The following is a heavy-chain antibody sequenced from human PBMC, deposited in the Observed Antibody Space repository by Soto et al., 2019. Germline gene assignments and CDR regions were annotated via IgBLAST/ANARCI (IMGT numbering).Heavy chain of an antibody. Sequence: EMQLVETGGGFVQPGGSLRLSCAVSGFTVSGDHMSWVRQAPGKGLEWVSGIYYGGTTYYADSVQGRFTISRDNSKNTLYLQMNDLRADDTAVYYCAREAAGFDIWGQGTLVTVSS. CDR1: GFTVSGDH. D-gene: IGHD6-13*01. CDR2: IYYGGTT. J-gene: IGHJ3*02. CDR3: AREAAGFDI. V-gene: IGHV3-53*02.